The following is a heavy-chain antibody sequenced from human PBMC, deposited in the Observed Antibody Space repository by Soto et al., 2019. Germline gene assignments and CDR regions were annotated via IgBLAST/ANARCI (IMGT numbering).Heavy chain of an antibody. CDR3: ARLQPAAGDNDLTFDY. D-gene: IGHD6-13*01. V-gene: IGHV5-10-1*01. J-gene: IGHJ4*02. CDR1: GYSFTSYW. CDR2: IDPSDSYT. Sequence: EVQLVQSGAEVKKPGESLRISCKGSGYSFTSYWISWVRQMPGKGLEWMGRIDPSDSYTNYSPSFQGHITISADKSISTAYLQWSSLKASDTAMYYCARLQPAAGDNDLTFDYWGQGTLVTVSS.